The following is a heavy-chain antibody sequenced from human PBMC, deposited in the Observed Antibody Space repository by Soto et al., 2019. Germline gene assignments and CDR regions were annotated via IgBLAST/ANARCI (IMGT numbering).Heavy chain of an antibody. CDR3: ARRWGRSFDY. CDR1: GGSISSSSYY. D-gene: IGHD2-15*01. V-gene: IGHV4-61*05. CDR2: IYYSGST. J-gene: IGHJ4*02. Sequence: PSETLSLTCTVSGGSISSSSYYWGWIRQPPGKGLEWIGYIYYSGSTNYNPSLKSRVTISVDTSKNQFSLNLSSVTAADTAVYYCARRWGRSFDYWGQGTLVTVSS.